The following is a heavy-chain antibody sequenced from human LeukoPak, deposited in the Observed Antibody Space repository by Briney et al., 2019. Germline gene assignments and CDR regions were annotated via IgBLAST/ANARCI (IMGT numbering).Heavy chain of an antibody. Sequence: ASVKVSCKASGYTFTGYYLHWVRQAPGQGLEWMGWINPKSGGTNFARKFQGRVNMTSDTSITTAYMEVSSLTSDDTAVYYCASPIGGYDFAYWGQRTLVIVSS. J-gene: IGHJ4*02. CDR3: ASPIGGYDFAY. D-gene: IGHD5-12*01. CDR1: GYTFTGYY. CDR2: INPKSGGT. V-gene: IGHV1-2*02.